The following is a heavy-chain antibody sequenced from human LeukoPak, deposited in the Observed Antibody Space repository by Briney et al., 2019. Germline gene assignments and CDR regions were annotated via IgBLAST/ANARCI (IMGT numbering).Heavy chain of an antibody. J-gene: IGHJ4*02. D-gene: IGHD1-26*01. CDR2: ISTDGRST. Sequence: PGGSLRLSCAASGFTFSNYCLHWVRHTPAKGLVWVSRISTDGRSTNYADSVKGRFTTSRDNAKNTLYLQMNSLRAEDTAVYYCARSYPFDYWGEGTLVTVSS. CDR3: ARSYPFDY. V-gene: IGHV3-74*01. CDR1: GFTFSNYC.